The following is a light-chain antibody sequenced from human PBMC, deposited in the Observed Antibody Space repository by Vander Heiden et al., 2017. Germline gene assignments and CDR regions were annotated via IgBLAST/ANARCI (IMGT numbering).Light chain of an antibody. V-gene: IGLV2-8*01. Sequence: QSALTQPPSASGSPGQSVTISCTGTSSDVGAYNFVSWYQQYPGKAPKLMIYEVTKRPSGVPDRFSGSKSGNTASLTVSGLQTEDEADYYCASFTLRKNWVFGGGTKLIVL. J-gene: IGLJ3*02. CDR2: EVT. CDR3: ASFTLRKNWV. CDR1: SSDVGAYNF.